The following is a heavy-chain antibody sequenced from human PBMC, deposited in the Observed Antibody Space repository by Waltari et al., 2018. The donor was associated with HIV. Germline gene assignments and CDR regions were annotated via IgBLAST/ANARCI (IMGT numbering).Heavy chain of an antibody. CDR2: IRGSGGST. CDR3: VKEHQYSHSWYSYYGMDV. Sequence: EVQVLESGGALVQPGGSLRLSCAASGFTFSNYGMSWVRQAPGKGLEWGSTIRGSGGSTYYADAVKGRFTVSRDNSKNTLYLQMNSLRAEDTAVYFFVKEHQYSHSWYSYYGMDVWGQGTTVTVSS. CDR1: GFTFSNYG. D-gene: IGHD6-13*01. J-gene: IGHJ6*02. V-gene: IGHV3-23*01.